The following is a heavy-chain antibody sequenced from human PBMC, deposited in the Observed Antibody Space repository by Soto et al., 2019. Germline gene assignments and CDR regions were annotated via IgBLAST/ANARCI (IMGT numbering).Heavy chain of an antibody. V-gene: IGHV1-69*01. CDR1: GGTFSSYA. J-gene: IGHJ6*02. Sequence: QVQLVQSGAKVKKPGSSVKVSCKASGGTFSSYAISWVRQAPGQVLEWMGGIIPISGTANYAQKFQGRVTITADESTSTAYMELSSLRSEDTAVYYCARSQGSSTSLEIYYYYYYGMDVWGQGTTVTVSS. CDR3: ARSQGSSTSLEIYYYYYYGMDV. CDR2: IIPISGTA. D-gene: IGHD2-2*01.